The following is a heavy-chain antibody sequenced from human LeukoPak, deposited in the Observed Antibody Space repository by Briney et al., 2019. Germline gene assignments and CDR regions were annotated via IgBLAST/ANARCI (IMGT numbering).Heavy chain of an antibody. D-gene: IGHD3-10*01. V-gene: IGHV1-2*02. CDR1: GYTFTAYS. J-gene: IGHJ3*02. CDR2: INPNSGGT. CDR3: ARDLDYYGSGSFFNI. Sequence: ASVKVSCQPSGYTFTAYSMHWVRQAPGQGLEWMGWINPNSGGTNYAQKFQGRVTMTRDTSITTAYMELSRLRSDDTAVYYCARDLDYYGSGSFFNIWGQGTMVTVSS.